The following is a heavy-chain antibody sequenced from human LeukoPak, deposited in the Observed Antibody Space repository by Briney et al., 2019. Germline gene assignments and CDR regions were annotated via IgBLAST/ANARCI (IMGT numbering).Heavy chain of an antibody. Sequence: PGGSLRLSCAASGFTFDDYGMSWVRQAPGKGLEWVSGINWNGGSTGYADSVKGRFTISRDNAKNSLYLQMNSLRAEDTALYYCARGNYYYDSSGYPEDAFDIWGQGTMVTVSS. CDR1: GFTFDDYG. V-gene: IGHV3-20*04. CDR2: INWNGGST. D-gene: IGHD3-22*01. J-gene: IGHJ3*02. CDR3: ARGNYYYDSSGYPEDAFDI.